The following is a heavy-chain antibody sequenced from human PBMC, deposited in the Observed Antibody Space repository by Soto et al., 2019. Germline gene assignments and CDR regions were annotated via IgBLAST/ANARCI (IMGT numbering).Heavy chain of an antibody. Sequence: EVQLVESGGGLVQPGGSLRLSCAASGFTVSSNYMSWVRQAPGEGLEWVSVIYSGGSTYYADSVKGRFTISRDNSKNTLYLQMNSLRAEDTAVYYCARDVSRIAVGMDVWGQGTTVTVSS. V-gene: IGHV3-66*01. CDR1: GFTVSSNY. D-gene: IGHD6-19*01. CDR3: ARDVSRIAVGMDV. CDR2: IYSGGST. J-gene: IGHJ6*02.